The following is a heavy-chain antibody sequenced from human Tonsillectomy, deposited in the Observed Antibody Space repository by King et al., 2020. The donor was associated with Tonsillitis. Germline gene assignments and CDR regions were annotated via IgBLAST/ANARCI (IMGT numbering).Heavy chain of an antibody. V-gene: IGHV3-30*01. J-gene: IGHJ3*02. CDR1: GFTFSRYA. D-gene: IGHD5-24*01. CDR2: ISYDGNSE. CDR3: ARLRDESFDI. Sequence: VQLVESGGGVVQPGRSLRLSCAASGFTFSRYAMHWVRQAPGKGLEWVAVISYDGNSEYYADSVKGRFTISRDNSKNTLYLQMNSLRAEDTAVYYCARLRDESFDIWGQGTMVTVSS.